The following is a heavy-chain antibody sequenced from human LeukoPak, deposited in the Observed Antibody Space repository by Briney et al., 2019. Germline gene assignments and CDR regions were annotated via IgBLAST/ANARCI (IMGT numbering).Heavy chain of an antibody. CDR3: ARLDSSGYYPSYYFDY. Sequence: GESLKISCEGVGGSFTKFWIGWVRQLPGKGRELMGGIYPADSDTRYSPSFQSQVTISADKSISTAYLQWSSMTASDTAMSYCARLDSSGYYPSYYFDYWGQGTLVTVSS. J-gene: IGHJ4*02. V-gene: IGHV5-51*01. D-gene: IGHD3-22*01. CDR2: IYPADSDT. CDR1: GGSFTKFW.